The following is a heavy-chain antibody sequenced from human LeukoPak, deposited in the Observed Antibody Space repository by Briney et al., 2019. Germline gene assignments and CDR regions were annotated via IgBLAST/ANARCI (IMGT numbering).Heavy chain of an antibody. Sequence: GGSLRLSCAASGFTFSDYYMSWIRQAPGKGLEWVSYISSSGSTIYYADSVKGRFTISRDNAKNSLYLQMNSLRAEDTAIYYCATYRQVLLPFESWGQGTLVTVSS. V-gene: IGHV3-11*01. CDR3: ATYRQVLLPFES. CDR2: ISSSGSTI. J-gene: IGHJ4*02. D-gene: IGHD2-8*02. CDR1: GFTFSDYY.